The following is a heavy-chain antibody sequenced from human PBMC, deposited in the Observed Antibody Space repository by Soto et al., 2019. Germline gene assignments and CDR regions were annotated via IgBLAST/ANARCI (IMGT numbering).Heavy chain of an antibody. D-gene: IGHD2-15*01. CDR3: AINGGNPTRDYYYGMDV. V-gene: IGHV4-4*07. CDR1: GGSISSYY. J-gene: IGHJ6*02. Sequence: SSETLSLTCTVSGGSISSYYWSWIRQPAGKGREWIGRIYTSGSTNYNPSLKSRVTMSVDTSKNQFSLKLSSVTAADTAVYYCAINGGNPTRDYYYGMDVWGQGTTVTVSS. CDR2: IYTSGST.